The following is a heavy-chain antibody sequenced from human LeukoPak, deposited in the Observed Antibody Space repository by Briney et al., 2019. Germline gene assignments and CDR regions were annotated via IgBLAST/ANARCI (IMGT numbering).Heavy chain of an antibody. Sequence: GGSLRLSCVASGFTFSSYEMNWVRQAPGKGLEWLSYITSSDSTTHYADSVKGRFTISRDDAQNSLYLQMNSLRVEDTAVYYCARGHLGLDLWGQGTLVTVSS. J-gene: IGHJ5*02. CDR3: ARGHLGLDL. V-gene: IGHV3-48*03. CDR1: GFTFSSYE. CDR2: ITSSDSTT.